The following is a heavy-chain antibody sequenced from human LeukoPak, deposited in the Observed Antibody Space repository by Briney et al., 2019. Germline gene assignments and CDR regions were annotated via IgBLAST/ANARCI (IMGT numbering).Heavy chain of an antibody. CDR1: GFTFSSYW. CDR3: ARDLLVVAATPSNWFDP. V-gene: IGHV3-7*01. CDR2: IKQDGSEK. J-gene: IGHJ5*02. Sequence: PGGSLRLSCAASGFTFSSYWMSWVRQAPGKGLEWVANIKQDGSEKYYVDSVKGRFTISRDNAKNTLYLQMNSLRAEDTAVYYCARDLLVVAATPSNWFDPWGQGTLVTVSS. D-gene: IGHD2-15*01.